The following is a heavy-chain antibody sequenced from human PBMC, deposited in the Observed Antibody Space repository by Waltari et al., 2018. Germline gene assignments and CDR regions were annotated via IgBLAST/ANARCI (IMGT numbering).Heavy chain of an antibody. CDR2: ISPIFGTA. CDR3: ARDALHSSSWYSLRYFDL. Sequence: QVQLVQSGAEVKKPGSSVKVSCKASGGTFSSYAISWVRQAPGQGLEWMGGISPIFGTANYAQKFQGRVTITTDESTSTAYMELSSLRSEDTAVYYCARDALHSSSWYSLRYFDLWGRGTLVTVSS. D-gene: IGHD6-13*01. CDR1: GGTFSSYA. J-gene: IGHJ2*01. V-gene: IGHV1-69*05.